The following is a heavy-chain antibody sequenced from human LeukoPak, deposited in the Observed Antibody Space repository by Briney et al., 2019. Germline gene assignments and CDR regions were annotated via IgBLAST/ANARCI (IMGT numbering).Heavy chain of an antibody. V-gene: IGHV1-2*02. CDR1: GYTFTSYG. CDR2: INPNSGGT. Sequence: AASVKVSCKASGYTFTSYGISWVRQAPGQGLEWMGWINPNSGGTNYAQKFQGRVTMTRDTSISTAYMELSRLRSDDTAVYYCARVFGFGEEHDFDYWGQGTLVTVSS. J-gene: IGHJ4*02. D-gene: IGHD3-10*01. CDR3: ARVFGFGEEHDFDY.